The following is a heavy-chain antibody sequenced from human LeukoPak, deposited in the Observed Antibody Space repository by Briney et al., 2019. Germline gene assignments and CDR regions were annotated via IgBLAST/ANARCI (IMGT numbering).Heavy chain of an antibody. CDR1: GFTFSSYP. D-gene: IGHD3-16*01. CDR2: ISYDGSNK. CDR3: ARDYGGTQDY. Sequence: PGGSLRLSCAASGFTFSSYPMHWVRQAPGKGLEGVAVISYDGSNKYYADSVKGRFTTSRDNSKNTLYLQMNSLRAEDTAVYYCARDYGGTQDYWGQGTLVTVSS. V-gene: IGHV3-30-3*01. J-gene: IGHJ4*02.